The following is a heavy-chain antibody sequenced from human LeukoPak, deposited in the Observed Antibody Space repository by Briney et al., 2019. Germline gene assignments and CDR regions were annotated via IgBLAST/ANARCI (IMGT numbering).Heavy chain of an antibody. CDR3: ARANDFWSGYRKYYFDY. D-gene: IGHD3-3*01. Sequence: PSETLSLTCAVSGYSISSGYYWGWIRQPPGKGLEWIGSIYHSGSTYYNPSLKSRVTISVDTSKNQFSLKLSSVTAADTAVYYCARANDFWSGYRKYYFDYWGQGTLVTVSS. CDR2: IYHSGST. J-gene: IGHJ4*02. V-gene: IGHV4-38-2*01. CDR1: GYSISSGYY.